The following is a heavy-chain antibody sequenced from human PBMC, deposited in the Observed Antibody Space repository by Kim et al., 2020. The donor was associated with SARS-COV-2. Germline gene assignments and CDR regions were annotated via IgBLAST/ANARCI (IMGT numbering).Heavy chain of an antibody. CDR3: ARSQRHLRAAAGIGRWGFDP. J-gene: IGHJ5*02. CDR2: INTNTGNP. V-gene: IGHV7-4-1*01. CDR1: GYTFTSYA. D-gene: IGHD6-13*01. Sequence: ASVKVSCKASGYTFTSYAMNWVRQAPGQGLEWMGWINTNTGNPTYAQGFTGRFVFSLDTSVSTAYLQICSLKAEDTAVYYCARSQRHLRAAAGIGRWGFDPWGQGTLVTVSS.